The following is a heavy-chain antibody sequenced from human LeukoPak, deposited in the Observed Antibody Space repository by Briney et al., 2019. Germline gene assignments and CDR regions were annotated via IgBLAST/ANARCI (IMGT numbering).Heavy chain of an antibody. J-gene: IGHJ4*02. CDR3: ARDQAYCGGDCYFDF. Sequence: SETLSLTCAVSDYSISSAYYWGWIRQPPGKGLEWIGSIYHSGSTDYNPTLKSRVTISVDTSKNQFSLKLRSVTAADTAVYYCARDQAYCGGDCYFDFWGQGALVTVSS. CDR2: IYHSGST. D-gene: IGHD2-21*02. CDR1: DYSISSAYY. V-gene: IGHV4-38-2*02.